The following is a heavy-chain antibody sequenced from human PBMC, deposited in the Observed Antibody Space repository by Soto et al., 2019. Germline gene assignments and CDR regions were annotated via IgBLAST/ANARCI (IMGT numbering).Heavy chain of an antibody. CDR3: TTGMSGPKNF. Sequence: GGSLRLSCAAAGFRCTNAGMNWVRQAPGKGLEWVGRIKSKTDGGTADYAAPVKGRFTISRDESKNTLYLQMNSLKTEDTAVYYCTTGMSGPKNFWGQGTLVTVSS. CDR1: GFRCTNAG. J-gene: IGHJ4*02. D-gene: IGHD6-25*01. CDR2: IKSKTDGGTA. V-gene: IGHV3-15*07.